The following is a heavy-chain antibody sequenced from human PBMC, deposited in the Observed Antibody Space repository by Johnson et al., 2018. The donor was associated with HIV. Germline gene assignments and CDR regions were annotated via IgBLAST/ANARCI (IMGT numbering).Heavy chain of an antibody. V-gene: IGHV3-30*03. CDR1: GFTFSSYG. J-gene: IGHJ3*02. CDR3: ARGGLGYQNIHDPFDI. Sequence: VQLVESGGGVVQPGRSLRLSCAASGFTFSSYGMHWVRQAPGKGLAWVAVISYDGSNKYYADSVKGRFTISRDNSKNTLYLQMNSLRAEDTAVYYCARGGLGYQNIHDPFDIWGQGTMVTVSS. D-gene: IGHD3-16*02. CDR2: ISYDGSNK.